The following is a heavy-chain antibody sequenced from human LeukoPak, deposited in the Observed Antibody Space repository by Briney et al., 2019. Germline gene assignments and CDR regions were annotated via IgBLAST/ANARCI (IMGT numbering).Heavy chain of an antibody. D-gene: IGHD2-2*03. CDR2: FDPEDGET. CDR3: ATDGSFNY. Sequence: ASVKVSCKASGYTFSSYAISWVRQAPGKGLEWMGGFDPEDGETIYAQKFQGRVTMTEDTSTDTAYMELSSLRSEDTAVYYCATDGSFNYWGQGTLVTVSS. CDR1: GYTFSSYA. V-gene: IGHV1-24*01. J-gene: IGHJ4*02.